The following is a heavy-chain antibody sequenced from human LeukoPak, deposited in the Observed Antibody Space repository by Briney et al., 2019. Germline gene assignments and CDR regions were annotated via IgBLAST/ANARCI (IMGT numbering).Heavy chain of an antibody. J-gene: IGHJ5*02. V-gene: IGHV3-74*01. CDR1: GFTFSSYW. Sequence: PGGSLRLSCAASGFTFSSYWMHWVRQAPGKGLVWVSRINSDGSSTSYADSVKGRFTISRDNAKNTLYLQMYSLRAEDTAVYYCARDRIAADWFDPWGQGTLVTVSS. CDR2: INSDGSST. D-gene: IGHD6-13*01. CDR3: ARDRIAADWFDP.